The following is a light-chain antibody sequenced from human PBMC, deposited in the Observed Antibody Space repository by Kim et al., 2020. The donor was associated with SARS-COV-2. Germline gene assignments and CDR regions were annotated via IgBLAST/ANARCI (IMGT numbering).Light chain of an antibody. CDR1: NSNIGNDY. V-gene: IGLV1-51*01. Sequence: GQRVTSSCSGSNSNIGNDYVSWYQQRPRTAPKLLIYDTNKRPSGIPDRFSGSKSGTSATLAITGLQTGDEADYYCGTWDISLSAWVFGGGTQLTVL. CDR2: DTN. CDR3: GTWDISLSAWV. J-gene: IGLJ3*02.